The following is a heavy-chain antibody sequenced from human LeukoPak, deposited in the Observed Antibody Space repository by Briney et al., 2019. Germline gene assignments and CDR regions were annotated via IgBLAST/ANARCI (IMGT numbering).Heavy chain of an antibody. Sequence: KPSETLSLTCTVSGGSIISYYWNWIRQPAGKGLEWIGRIYSSGSTNYNPSLKSRVTMSVDTSKNHFSLNLSSVTAADTAVYYCARHRYSSGWFFDYWGQGTLVTVSS. J-gene: IGHJ4*02. CDR2: IYSSGST. CDR3: ARHRYSSGWFFDY. CDR1: GGSIISYY. V-gene: IGHV4-4*07. D-gene: IGHD6-19*01.